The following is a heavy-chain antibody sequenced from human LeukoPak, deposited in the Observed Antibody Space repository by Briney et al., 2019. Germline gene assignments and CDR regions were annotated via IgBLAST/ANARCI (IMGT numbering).Heavy chain of an antibody. CDR1: GGSISSTDW. CDR2: IYHSGAT. V-gene: IGHV4-4*02. J-gene: IGHJ4*02. D-gene: IGHD3-10*01. Sequence: PSETLSLTCAVSGGSISSTDWWSWVRQPPGKGLEWIGEIYHSGATNYNPSLKSRVTISVDKSKNQFSLKLSSMTAADTAVYYCARFPSYGSGYFYSDYWGQGNLVTVSS. CDR3: ARFPSYGSGYFYSDY.